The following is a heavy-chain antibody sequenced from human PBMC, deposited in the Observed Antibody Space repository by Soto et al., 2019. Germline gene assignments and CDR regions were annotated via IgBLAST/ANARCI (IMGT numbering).Heavy chain of an antibody. V-gene: IGHV5-10-1*01. D-gene: IGHD5-18*01. Sequence: EVQLVQSGAEVKKPGESLRISCKGSGYSFTSYWISWVRQMPGKGLEWMGRIDPSDSYTIYSPSFQGHVTISADKSISTAYLQWSSLKASDTAMYYCARTSMQSRGYSYGHGGMDVWGQGTTVTVSS. CDR3: ARTSMQSRGYSYGHGGMDV. CDR1: GYSFTSYW. J-gene: IGHJ6*02. CDR2: IDPSDSYT.